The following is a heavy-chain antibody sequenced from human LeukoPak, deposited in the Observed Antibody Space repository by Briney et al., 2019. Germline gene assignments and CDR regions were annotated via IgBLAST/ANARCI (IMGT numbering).Heavy chain of an antibody. D-gene: IGHD4-17*01. CDR3: ARDKEYGVSGGKYFDS. V-gene: IGHV1-18*01. Sequence: ASVKVSCKTSGYPFSRYGISWVRQAPGQGLECMGWISGYNGDIKYAPKVQGRVTMTTDTSTNTAYMELRTLRSDDTAVYFCARDKEYGVSGGKYFDSWGQGTLVTVSS. CDR1: GYPFSRYG. CDR2: ISGYNGDI. J-gene: IGHJ4*02.